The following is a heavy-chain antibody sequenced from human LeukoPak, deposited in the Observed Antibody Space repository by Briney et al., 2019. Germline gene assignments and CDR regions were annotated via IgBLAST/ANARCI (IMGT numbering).Heavy chain of an antibody. J-gene: IGHJ4*02. CDR2: INHSGST. V-gene: IGHV4-34*01. CDR1: GGSFSGYY. CDR3: AREGDYYDSSGLDY. Sequence: SETLSLTCAVYGGSFSGYYWSWIRQPPGKGLEWIGEINHSGSTNYNPSLKSRVTISVDTSKNQFSLKLSSVTAADTAVYYCAREGDYYDSSGLDYWGQGTLVTVSS. D-gene: IGHD3-22*01.